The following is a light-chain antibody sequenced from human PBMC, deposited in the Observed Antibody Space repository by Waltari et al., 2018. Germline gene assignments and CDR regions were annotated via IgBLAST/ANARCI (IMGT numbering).Light chain of an antibody. CDR1: GSAVGSSDS. J-gene: IGLJ2*01. V-gene: IGLV2-14*03. Sequence: QSALTQPASVSGSPGQSITISCSGVGSAVGSSDSVSWHQHHPGKAPQVIIYDVTNRPSGVSDRFSASKSANTASLTISRLQPEDEADYYCSSQTPDGLVLFGGGTRLTVL. CDR2: DVT. CDR3: SSQTPDGLVL.